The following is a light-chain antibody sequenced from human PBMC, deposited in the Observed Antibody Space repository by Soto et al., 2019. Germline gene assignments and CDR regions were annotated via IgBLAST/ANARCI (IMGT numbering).Light chain of an antibody. J-gene: IGLJ3*02. Sequence: QSVLTQPPSASGTPGQSVTISCSGSSSNIGSSPVNWYQQLPGMAPRLLIYGNNQRPSGVPDRFSGSKSGTSASLAIGGLQSEDEADYYCATWDDNLNGPVFGGGTKVTVL. CDR2: GNN. CDR3: ATWDDNLNGPV. V-gene: IGLV1-44*01. CDR1: SSNIGSSP.